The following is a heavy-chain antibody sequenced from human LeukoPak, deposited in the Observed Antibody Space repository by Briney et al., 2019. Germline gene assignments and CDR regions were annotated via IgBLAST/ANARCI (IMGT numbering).Heavy chain of an antibody. CDR3: AKDYPDIGY. V-gene: IGHV3-7*03. CDR1: GFTVSSNY. J-gene: IGHJ4*02. D-gene: IGHD3-9*01. CDR2: IKQDGSEK. Sequence: PGGSLRLSCAASGFTVSSNYMSWVRQAPGKGLEWVANIKQDGSEKYYVDSVKGRFTISRDNSKNTLYLQMNSLRAEDTAVYYCAKDYPDIGYWGQGTLVTVSS.